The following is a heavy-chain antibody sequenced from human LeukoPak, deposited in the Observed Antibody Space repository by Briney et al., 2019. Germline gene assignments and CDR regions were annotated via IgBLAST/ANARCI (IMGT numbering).Heavy chain of an antibody. J-gene: IGHJ4*02. V-gene: IGHV3-21*01. CDR2: ISSSSSYI. D-gene: IGHD6-13*01. CDR1: GFTFSSYS. Sequence: GGSLRLSCAASGFTFSSYSMNWVRQAPGKGLEWVSSISSSSSYIYYTDSVKGRFTISRDNAKNSLYLQMNSLRAEDTAVYYCATGIAAAGTVYWGQGTLVTVSS. CDR3: ATGIAAAGTVY.